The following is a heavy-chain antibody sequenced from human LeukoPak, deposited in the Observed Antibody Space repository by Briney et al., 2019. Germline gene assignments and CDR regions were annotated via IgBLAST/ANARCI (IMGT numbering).Heavy chain of an antibody. D-gene: IGHD1-26*01. J-gene: IGHJ5*02. CDR3: AREGSLYNWFDP. CDR2: IIPIFGTA. Sequence: ASVRVSCKASGGTFSSYAISWVRQAPGQGLEGMGGIIPIFGTANYAQKFQGRVTITADESTSTAYMELSSLRSEDTAVYYCAREGSLYNWFDPWGQGTLVTVSS. CDR1: GGTFSSYA. V-gene: IGHV1-69*13.